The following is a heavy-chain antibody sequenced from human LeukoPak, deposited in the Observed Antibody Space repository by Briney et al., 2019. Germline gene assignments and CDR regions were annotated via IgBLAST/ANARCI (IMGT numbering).Heavy chain of an antibody. CDR3: ARESYDFWSGYSFYYYYYYMDV. Sequence: QTGGSLRLSCAASGFTFSSYWMSWVRQAPGKGLEWVANMKYDGSEKYYVDSVKGRFTISRDNAKNSLYLQMNSLRAEDTAVYYCARESYDFWSGYSFYYYYYYMDVWGKGTTVTVSS. J-gene: IGHJ6*03. CDR1: GFTFSSYW. CDR2: MKYDGSEK. V-gene: IGHV3-7*01. D-gene: IGHD3-3*01.